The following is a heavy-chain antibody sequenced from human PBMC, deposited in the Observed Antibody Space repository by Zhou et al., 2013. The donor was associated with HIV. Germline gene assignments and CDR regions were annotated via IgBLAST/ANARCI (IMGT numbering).Heavy chain of an antibody. D-gene: IGHD1-26*01. CDR2: ITPLVGIT. J-gene: IGHJ4*02. CDR3: ARLDTMLAAVGAFLDY. V-gene: IGHV1-69*04. CDR1: GGSFNSYP. Sequence: QVQLVQSGAEVKKPGSSVKVSCKASGGSFNSYPISWVRQAPGQGFEWMGRITPLVGITQYAQKFQARVTFTADKSTGTAYMELSSLRSEDTAVYYCARLDTMLAAVGAFLDYWGLGNPGQRLR.